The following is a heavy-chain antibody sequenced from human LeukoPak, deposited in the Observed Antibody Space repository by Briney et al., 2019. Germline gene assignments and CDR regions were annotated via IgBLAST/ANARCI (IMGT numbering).Heavy chain of an antibody. CDR3: ARDRRTMFGVIIPDV. CDR2: VYRSGST. CDR1: GGSISSDDYY. Sequence: TASQTLSLTCTVSGGSISSDDYYWGWIRQPPGKGLEWIGCVYRSGSTYYTPSLKSRIAISIDTSKNQFSLKLSSVTAADTAVYYCARDRRTMFGVIIPDVWGNGTTVTVSS. J-gene: IGHJ6*04. V-gene: IGHV4-30-4*08. D-gene: IGHD3-3*01.